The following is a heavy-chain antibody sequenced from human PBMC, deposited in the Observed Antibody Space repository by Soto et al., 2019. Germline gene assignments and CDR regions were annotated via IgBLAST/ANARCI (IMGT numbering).Heavy chain of an antibody. V-gene: IGHV4-59*01. CDR2: IYYSGST. J-gene: IGHJ4*02. CDR1: GGSISSYY. CDR3: ARESDGYNYFDY. Sequence: SETLSLTCTVSGGSISSYYWSWIRQPPGKGLEWIGYIYYSGSTNYNPSLKSRVTISVDTSKNQFSLKLSSVTAADTAVYYCARESDGYNYFDYWGQGTLVTVSS. D-gene: IGHD5-12*01.